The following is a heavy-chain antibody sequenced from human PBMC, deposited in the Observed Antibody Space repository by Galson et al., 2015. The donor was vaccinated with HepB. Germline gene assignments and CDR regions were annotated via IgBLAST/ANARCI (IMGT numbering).Heavy chain of an antibody. CDR3: ARGADIVATIPTDHNWFDP. D-gene: IGHD5-12*01. V-gene: IGHV4-30-4*07. J-gene: IGHJ5*02. Sequence: LSLTCAVSGGSISSGGYSWSWIRQPPGKGLEWIGYIYYSGSTYYNPSLKSRVTKSVDTSKNQFSLKLSSVTAADTAVYYCARGADIVATIPTDHNWFDPWGQGTLVTVSS. CDR1: GGSISSGGYS. CDR2: IYYSGST.